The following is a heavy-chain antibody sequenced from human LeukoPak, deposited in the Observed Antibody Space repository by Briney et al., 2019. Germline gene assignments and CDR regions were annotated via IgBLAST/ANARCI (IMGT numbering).Heavy chain of an antibody. D-gene: IGHD6-19*01. CDR2: LFYSGST. Sequence: SETLSLTCTVSGGSISSSSYYWGWIRQPPGKGLEWIGSLFYSGSTYYNPSLKSRVSISVDTSKNQFSLRLSSVTAADTAVYYCARLDRYSCGWKYFQRWGQGTLVTVSS. CDR1: GGSISSSSYY. J-gene: IGHJ1*01. CDR3: ARLDRYSCGWKYFQR. V-gene: IGHV4-39*01.